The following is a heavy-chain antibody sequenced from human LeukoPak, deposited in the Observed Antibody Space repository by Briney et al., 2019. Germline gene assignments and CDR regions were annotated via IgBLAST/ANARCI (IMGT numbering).Heavy chain of an antibody. CDR2: INPSGGST. CDR1: GYTFTSYY. J-gene: IGHJ4*02. Sequence: GASAKVSCKASGYTFTSYYMHWVRQAPGQGLEWMGIINPSGGSTSHAQKFQGRVTMTRDTSTSTVYMELSSLRSEDTAVYYCARSNVEMATPYAYWGQGTLVTVSS. D-gene: IGHD5-24*01. V-gene: IGHV1-46*01. CDR3: ARSNVEMATPYAY.